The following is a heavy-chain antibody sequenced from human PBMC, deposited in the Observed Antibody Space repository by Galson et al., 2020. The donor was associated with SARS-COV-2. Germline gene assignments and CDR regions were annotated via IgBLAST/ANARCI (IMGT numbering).Heavy chain of an antibody. CDR2: IKQDGSEK. D-gene: IGHD6-13*01. J-gene: IGHJ4*02. CDR3: ARLGSSSWYFDY. V-gene: IGHV3-7*01. Sequence: GESLKISCAASGFTFSNNWMSWVRQAPGKGLEWVANIKQDGSEKYYVDSVKGRFTIPRDNAKNSLYLQMNSLRAEDTAVYSCARLGSSSWYFDYWGQGTLVTVSS. CDR1: GFTFSNNW.